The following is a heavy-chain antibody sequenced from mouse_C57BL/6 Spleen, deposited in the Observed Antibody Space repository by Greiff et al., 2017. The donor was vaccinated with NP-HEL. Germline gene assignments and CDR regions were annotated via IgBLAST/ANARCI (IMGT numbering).Heavy chain of an antibody. Sequence: QVTLKECGPGILQSSQTLSLTCSFSGFSLSTSGMGVSWIRQPSGKGLEWLAHIYWDDDKRYSPSLKSRLTISKDTSRNQVFLKITSVDTADTATYYCAREGGSYYAMDYWGQGTSVTVSS. V-gene: IGHV8-12*01. CDR1: GFSLSTSGMG. CDR3: AREGGSYYAMDY. CDR2: IYWDDDK. J-gene: IGHJ4*01.